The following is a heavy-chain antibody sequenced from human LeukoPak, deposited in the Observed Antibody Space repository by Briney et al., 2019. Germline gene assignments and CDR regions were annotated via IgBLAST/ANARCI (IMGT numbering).Heavy chain of an antibody. CDR1: GITFSSSW. D-gene: IGHD1-26*01. V-gene: IGHV3-74*01. CDR2: INADGSST. J-gene: IGHJ4*02. Sequence: GGSLRLSCAASGITFSSSWMQWVRQAPGKGLVWVSRINADGSSTTYVDSVKGRFTISRDNAKNTLYLQMNSLRVEDTAVYYCARVRSYAPSDYWGQGTLVTVSS. CDR3: ARVRSYAPSDY.